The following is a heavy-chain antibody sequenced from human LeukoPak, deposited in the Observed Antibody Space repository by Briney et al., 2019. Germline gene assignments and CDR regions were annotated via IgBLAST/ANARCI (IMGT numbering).Heavy chain of an antibody. D-gene: IGHD6-19*01. J-gene: IGHJ3*02. CDR3: AKDTTVADTRAFDI. V-gene: IGHV3-9*02. Sequence: GGSLRLSCAASGFTTGDYAMHWVRQAPGKGLEWVSGISWNSGSTGYADSVKGRFTISRDNAKNSLYLQMNSLRAEDTALYYVAKDTTVADTRAFDIWGQGTMVTVSS. CDR1: GFTTGDYA. CDR2: ISWNSGST.